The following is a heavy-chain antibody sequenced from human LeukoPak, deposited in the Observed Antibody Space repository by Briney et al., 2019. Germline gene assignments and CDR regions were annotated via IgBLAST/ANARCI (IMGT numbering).Heavy chain of an antibody. CDR1: GFTFSNYA. Sequence: GGSLRLSCADSGFTFSNYAMSWVRQAPGKGLEWVSAISSSGGSTSYTDSVKGRFTISRDNSKNTLYVQMNSLRVEDTAIYYCVKDADYHIYIIDWGQGILVTVSS. V-gene: IGHV3-23*01. D-gene: IGHD3-10*01. CDR3: VKDADYHIYIID. J-gene: IGHJ4*02. CDR2: ISSSGGST.